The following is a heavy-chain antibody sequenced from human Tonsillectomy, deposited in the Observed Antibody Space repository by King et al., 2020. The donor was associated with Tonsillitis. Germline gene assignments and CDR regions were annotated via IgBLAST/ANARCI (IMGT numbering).Heavy chain of an antibody. D-gene: IGHD4-17*01. V-gene: IGHV3-49*03. J-gene: IGHJ4*02. CDR1: GFTFGDYA. CDR3: TRMSDGDYGRGYFDY. Sequence: VQLVESGGGLEQPGRSLRLSCTASGFTFGDYAMSWFRQTPGKGLEWVGFIRSKTHGGTTEYAASVKGRFTISRDDSRSIAYLQMNSLKTEDTAIYYCTRMSDGDYGRGYFDYWGQGTLVTVSS. CDR2: IRSKTHGGTT.